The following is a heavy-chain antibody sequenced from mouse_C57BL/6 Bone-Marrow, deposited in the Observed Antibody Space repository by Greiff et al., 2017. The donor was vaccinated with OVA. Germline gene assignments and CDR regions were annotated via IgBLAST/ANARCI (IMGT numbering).Heavy chain of an antibody. J-gene: IGHJ3*01. V-gene: IGHV1-81*01. CDR2: IYPRSGNT. D-gene: IGHD2-3*01. CDR3: ARSDGYRVAD. Sequence: QVQLQQSGAELARPGASVKLSCKASGYTFTSYGISWVKQRTGQGLEWIGEIYPRSGNTYYNEKFKGKATLTADKASSTAYMELRSLTSEDSAVYFCARSDGYRVADWGQGTLVTVSA. CDR1: GYTFTSYG.